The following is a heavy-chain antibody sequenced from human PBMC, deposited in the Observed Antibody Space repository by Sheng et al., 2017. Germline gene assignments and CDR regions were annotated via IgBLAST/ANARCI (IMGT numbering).Heavy chain of an antibody. CDR1: WFHQKSF. CDR2: IHHSGKT. V-gene: IGHV4-59*11. CDR3: ALNRNWNSYPYYMDV. Sequence: QEQLQESGPGLVKPSETLSLTCTGFWWFHQKSFLELDPAVPREGPEWIAYIHHSGKTEHSSPSRVESPYQQTTSRNQFSLRLTSVTAADTAVYYCALNRNWNSYPYYMDVWGKGTTVIVSS. J-gene: IGHJ6*03. D-gene: IGHD1-1*01.